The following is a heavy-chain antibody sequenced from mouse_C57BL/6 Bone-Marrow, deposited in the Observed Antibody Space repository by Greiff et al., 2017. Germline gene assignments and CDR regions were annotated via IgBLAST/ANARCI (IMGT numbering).Heavy chain of an antibody. J-gene: IGHJ4*01. D-gene: IGHD1-1*01. CDR2: IYSGNGYT. CDR1: GYTFTSYG. CDR3: AGPHYYGSDCAMDY. Sequence: EVQLQQSGAELVRPGSSVKMSCKTSGYTFTSYGINWVKQRPGQGLEWIGYIYSGNGYTEYNEKFKGKDTLTSDTSSSTAYMQLSSLTSEDSAIYICAGPHYYGSDCAMDYWGQGTSVSVTS. V-gene: IGHV1-58*01.